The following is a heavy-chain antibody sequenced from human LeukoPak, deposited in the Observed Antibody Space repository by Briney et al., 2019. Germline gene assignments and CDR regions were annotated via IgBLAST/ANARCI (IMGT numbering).Heavy chain of an antibody. Sequence: PGGSLRLSCAGSGFSISNYGMNWVRQAPGKGLEWLSYIRSDSSNKYYADSVEGRFTISRDNAQNSLYLQMNSLRDEDSGVYFCARDYSRRHGDFDVWGQGTMVTVSS. CDR1: GFSISNYG. J-gene: IGHJ3*01. D-gene: IGHD5-18*01. CDR3: ARDYSRRHGDFDV. CDR2: IRSDSSNK. V-gene: IGHV3-48*02.